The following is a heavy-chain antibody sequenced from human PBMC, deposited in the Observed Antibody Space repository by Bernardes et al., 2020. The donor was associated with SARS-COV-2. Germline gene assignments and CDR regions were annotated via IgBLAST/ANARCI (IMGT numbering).Heavy chain of an antibody. V-gene: IGHV3-66*02. CDR1: GFTVSSNY. Sequence: GGSLRLSCAASGFTVSSNYMSWVRQAPGKGLEWVSVIYSGGSTYYADSVKGRFTISRDNSKNTLYLQMNSLRAEDTAVYYCARAPRSGWYKPAAVYFDYWGQGTLVTVSS. CDR3: ARAPRSGWYKPAAVYFDY. J-gene: IGHJ4*02. CDR2: IYSGGST. D-gene: IGHD6-19*01.